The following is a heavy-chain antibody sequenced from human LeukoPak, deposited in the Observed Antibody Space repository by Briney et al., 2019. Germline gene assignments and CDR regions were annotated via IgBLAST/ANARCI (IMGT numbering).Heavy chain of an antibody. V-gene: IGHV4-61*01. Sequence: SETLSLTCTVSGYSISSGYYWGWIRQPPGKGLEWIGYIYYSGSTNYNPSLKSRVTISVDTSKNQFSLKLSSVTAADTAVYYCARDGGYGYGFTWGQGTLVTVSS. J-gene: IGHJ5*02. CDR2: IYYSGST. CDR3: ARDGGYGYGFT. CDR1: GYSISSGYY. D-gene: IGHD5-18*01.